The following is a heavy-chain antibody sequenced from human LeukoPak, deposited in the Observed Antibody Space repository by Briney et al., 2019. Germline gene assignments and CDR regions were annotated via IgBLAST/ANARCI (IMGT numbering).Heavy chain of an antibody. CDR1: GYTFTSYG. CDR2: ISAYNGNT. J-gene: IGHJ5*02. V-gene: IGHV1-18*01. CDR3: ARMADNYSWFDP. D-gene: IGHD2-15*01. Sequence: ASVKVSCKASGYTFTSYGISWVRQVPGQGLEWMGWISAYNGNTNYAQKLQGRVTMTTDTSTSTAYMELRSLRSDDTAVYYCARMADNYSWFDPWGQGTLVTVSS.